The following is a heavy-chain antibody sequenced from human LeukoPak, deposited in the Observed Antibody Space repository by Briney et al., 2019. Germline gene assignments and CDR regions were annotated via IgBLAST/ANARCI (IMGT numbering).Heavy chain of an antibody. D-gene: IGHD3-3*01. J-gene: IGHJ5*02. V-gene: IGHV3-7*01. CDR1: GFTFSSYW. CDR2: IKQDGSEK. CDR3: ARRRTIFGVVNLNWFDP. Sequence: QAGGSLRLSCAASGFTFSSYWMSWVRQAPGKGLEWVANIKQDGSEKYYVDSVKGRFTISRDNAKNSLYLQMNSLRAEDTAVYYCARRRTIFGVVNLNWFDPWGQGTLVTVSS.